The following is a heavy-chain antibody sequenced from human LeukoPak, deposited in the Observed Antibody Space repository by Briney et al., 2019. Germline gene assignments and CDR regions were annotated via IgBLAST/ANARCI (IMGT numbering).Heavy chain of an antibody. CDR3: ARGTRGTGAFFDY. CDR2: ISPDGSRA. CDR1: GFTFTTYW. V-gene: IGHV3-74*01. J-gene: IGHJ4*02. Sequence: PGGSLRLSXAASGFTFTTYWMHWLRQAPGKGLMWVSRISPDGSRAEYADSVKGRFTISRDNAKSTVSMQMNSLTTEDTAFYYCARGTRGTGAFFDYWGQGSLVTVSS. D-gene: IGHD1-1*01.